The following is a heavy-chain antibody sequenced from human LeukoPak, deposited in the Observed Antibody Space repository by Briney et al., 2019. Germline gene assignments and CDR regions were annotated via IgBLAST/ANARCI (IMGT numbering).Heavy chain of an antibody. CDR2: IYYSGST. CDR3: ARSMVRGTHYFAY. CDR1: GGSISSYY. D-gene: IGHD3-10*01. V-gene: IGHV4-59*01. J-gene: IGHJ4*02. Sequence: SETLSLTCTVSGGSISSYYWSWIRQPPGRGLEWIGYIYYSGSTNYNPSLKSRVTISVDTSKNQFSLKLSSVTAADTAVYYCARSMVRGTHYFAYWGQGTLVTVSS.